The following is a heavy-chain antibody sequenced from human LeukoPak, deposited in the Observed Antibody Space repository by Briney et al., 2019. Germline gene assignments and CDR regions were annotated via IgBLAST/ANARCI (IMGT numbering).Heavy chain of an antibody. CDR2: IRAKAFGETT. CDR3: ARVVSHDFWSTFYPRWFDP. CDR1: GFTFGEFA. Sequence: GGSLRLSCSGFGFTFGEFAMSWVRQAPGKRLEWVGFIRAKAFGETTEYGASVKGRFSISRDDSKSIAYLQMDSLKAEDTAVYYCARVVSHDFWSTFYPRWFDPWGQGTLVTVSS. V-gene: IGHV3-49*04. J-gene: IGHJ5*02. D-gene: IGHD3-3*01.